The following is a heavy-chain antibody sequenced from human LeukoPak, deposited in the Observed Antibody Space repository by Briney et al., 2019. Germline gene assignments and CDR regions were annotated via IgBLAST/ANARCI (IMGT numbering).Heavy chain of an antibody. V-gene: IGHV3-11*04. J-gene: IGHJ1*01. CDR2: ISNSGDKI. D-gene: IGHD2-21*01. CDR1: GFTFSDYY. Sequence: GGSLRLSCAASGFTFSDYYMTWIRQAPGKGLEGLSYISNSGDKIFYADSVRGRFTISRDNAKTSLYLQMNSLTAEDTAVYYCARTLDLVEWSRSGPYFQHWGQGTLLTVSS. CDR3: ARTLDLVEWSRSGPYFQH.